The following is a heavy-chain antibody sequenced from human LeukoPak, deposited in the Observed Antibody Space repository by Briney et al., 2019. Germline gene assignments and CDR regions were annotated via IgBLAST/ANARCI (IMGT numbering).Heavy chain of an antibody. D-gene: IGHD1-26*01. J-gene: IGHJ4*02. CDR2: IIPIPGIA. CDR3: ARGGGSQLYFDY. V-gene: IGHV1-69*04. CDR1: GGTFSSYA. Sequence: ASVKVSCKASGGTFSSYAISWVRQAPGQGLEWMGRIIPIPGIANYAQKFQGRVTITADKSTSTAYMELSSLRSEDTAVYYCARGGGSQLYFDYWGQGTLVTVSS.